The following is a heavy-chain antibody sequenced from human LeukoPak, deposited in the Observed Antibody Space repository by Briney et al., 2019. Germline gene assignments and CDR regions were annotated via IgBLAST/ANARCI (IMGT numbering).Heavy chain of an antibody. V-gene: IGHV4-39*01. Sequence: PSETLSLTCTVSGGSISSSSYYWGWIRQPPGKGLEWIGSIYYSGSTYYNPSLKSRVTISVDTSKNQFSLKLSSVTAADTAVYYCARWNRSYGYGTGSWGFDYWGQGTLVTVSS. CDR1: GGSISSSSYY. D-gene: IGHD5-18*01. CDR2: IYYSGST. CDR3: ARWNRSYGYGTGSWGFDY. J-gene: IGHJ4*02.